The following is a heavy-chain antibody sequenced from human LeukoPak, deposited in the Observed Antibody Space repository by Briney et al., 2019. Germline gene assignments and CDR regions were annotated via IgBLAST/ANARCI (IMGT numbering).Heavy chain of an antibody. J-gene: IGHJ4*02. CDR1: GSTFSSYG. CDR2: ISGSGGST. V-gene: IGHV3-23*01. Sequence: GGSLRLSCAASGSTFSSYGMSWVRQAPGKGLEWVSAISGSGGSTYYADSVKGRFTISRDNSKNTLYLRMNSLRGEDTAVYYCAKTTDYGVPFDYWGQGTLVTVSS. CDR3: AKTTDYGVPFDY. D-gene: IGHD4-17*01.